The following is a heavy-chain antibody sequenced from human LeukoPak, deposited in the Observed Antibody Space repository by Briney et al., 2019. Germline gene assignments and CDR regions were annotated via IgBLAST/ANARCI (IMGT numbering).Heavy chain of an antibody. V-gene: IGHV3-23*01. CDR3: AKAPYSSGWYAFDI. CDR2: ITGSGDNT. D-gene: IGHD6-19*01. Sequence: GGSLRLSCAVSGFTVTDKYMNWVRQAPGKGLEWVSAITGSGDNTYYADSVKGRFTISRDNSKNTLYLQMNSLRAEDTAVYYCAKAPYSSGWYAFDIWGQGTMVTVSS. CDR1: GFTVTDKY. J-gene: IGHJ3*02.